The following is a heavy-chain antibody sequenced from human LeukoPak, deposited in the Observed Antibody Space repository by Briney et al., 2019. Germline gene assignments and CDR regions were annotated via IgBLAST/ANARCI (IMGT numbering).Heavy chain of an antibody. J-gene: IGHJ4*02. V-gene: IGHV3-23*01. CDR2: ISGSGGST. Sequence: GGSLRLSCAASGFTFSSYAMSWVRQAPGKGLGWVSAISGSGGSTYYADSVKGRFTISRDNSKNTLYLQMNSLRAEDTAVYYCAKSYYYGSGTDYWGQGTLVTVSS. CDR3: AKSYYYGSGTDY. CDR1: GFTFSSYA. D-gene: IGHD3-10*01.